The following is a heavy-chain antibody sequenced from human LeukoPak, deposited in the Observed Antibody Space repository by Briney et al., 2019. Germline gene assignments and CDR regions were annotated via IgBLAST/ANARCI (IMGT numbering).Heavy chain of an antibody. D-gene: IGHD3-22*01. V-gene: IGHV3-48*01. Sequence: PGGSLRLSCAASGFTFSSYSMNWVRQAPGKGLEWVSYISSSSNTIYYADSVKGRFTISRDNAKNSLYLQMNSLRAEDTAVYYCARDSEPEKYSGYRAFDIWGQGTMVTVSS. CDR3: ARDSEPEKYSGYRAFDI. CDR2: ISSSSNTI. CDR1: GFTFSSYS. J-gene: IGHJ3*02.